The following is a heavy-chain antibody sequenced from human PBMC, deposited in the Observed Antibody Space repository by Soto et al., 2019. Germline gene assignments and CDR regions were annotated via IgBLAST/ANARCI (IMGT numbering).Heavy chain of an antibody. CDR1: GYTFTSYA. D-gene: IGHD2-2*01. J-gene: IGHJ5*02. CDR3: ARDSSTINRGNWFDP. CDR2: INAGNGNT. Sequence: QVQLVQSGAEVKKPGASVKVSCKASGYTFTSYAMHWVRQAPGQRLEWMGWINAGNGNTKYSQKFQGRVTITRDTSAITAYMELSSLRSEDTAVYYCARDSSTINRGNWFDPWGQGTLVTVSS. V-gene: IGHV1-3*01.